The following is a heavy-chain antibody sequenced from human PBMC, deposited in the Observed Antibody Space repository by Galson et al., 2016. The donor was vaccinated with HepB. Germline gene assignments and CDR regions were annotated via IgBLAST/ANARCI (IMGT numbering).Heavy chain of an antibody. D-gene: IGHD6-25*01. V-gene: IGHV6-1*01. CDR2: TFFTSTWGK. CDR3: ARDLVTAAGQFFRH. Sequence: CAISGDSVSGSSLAWNWIRQSPSRGLEWLGRTFFTSTWGKEYAESVRSRIIINPDTSKNEFSLHLISVTHEDTAVYFCARDLVTAAGQFFRHWGQGTLVTVS. CDR1: GDSVSGSSLA. J-gene: IGHJ1*01.